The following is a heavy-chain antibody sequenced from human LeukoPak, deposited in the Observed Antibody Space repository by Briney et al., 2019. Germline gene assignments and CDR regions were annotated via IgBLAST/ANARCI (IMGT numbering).Heavy chain of an antibody. D-gene: IGHD4-23*01. CDR3: AAGPYGGNTPFDY. CDR2: LSPSGASI. Sequence: GGSLRLSCAASGFTFSSYAMSWARQAPGRGLEWVSSLSPSGASIYYADSVKGRFTISRDNSKNTLYLQMNNLRAEDTALYYCAAGPYGGNTPFDYWGPGTLVTISS. J-gene: IGHJ4*02. V-gene: IGHV3-23*01. CDR1: GFTFSSYA.